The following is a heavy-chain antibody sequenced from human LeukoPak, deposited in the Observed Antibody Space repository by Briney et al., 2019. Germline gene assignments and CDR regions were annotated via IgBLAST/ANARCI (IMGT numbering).Heavy chain of an antibody. V-gene: IGHV4-34*01. CDR3: ARLSRYYGSGSYPVKGSYFDY. CDR1: GGSFSGYY. Sequence: PSETLSLTCAVYGGSFSGYYWSWIRQPPGKGLEWIGEINHSGSTNYNPSLKSRVTISVDTSKNQFSLKLSSVTAADTAVYYCARLSRYYGSGSYPVKGSYFDYWGQGTLVTVSS. J-gene: IGHJ4*02. D-gene: IGHD3-10*01. CDR2: INHSGST.